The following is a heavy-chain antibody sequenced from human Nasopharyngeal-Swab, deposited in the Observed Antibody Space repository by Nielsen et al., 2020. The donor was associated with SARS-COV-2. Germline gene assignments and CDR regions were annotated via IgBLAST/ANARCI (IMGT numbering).Heavy chain of an antibody. CDR1: GVSISSYY. J-gene: IGHJ4*02. CDR3: AREIPGYSRVFDY. Sequence: SETLSLTCAVSGVSISSYYWSWIRQAPGKGLEWIGYIHDSGSTNYNPSLKSRVTISIDTSKNQVSLKLSSVTAADTAVYYCAREIPGYSRVFDYWGQGTLVTVSS. CDR2: IHDSGST. V-gene: IGHV4-59*12. D-gene: IGHD6-13*01.